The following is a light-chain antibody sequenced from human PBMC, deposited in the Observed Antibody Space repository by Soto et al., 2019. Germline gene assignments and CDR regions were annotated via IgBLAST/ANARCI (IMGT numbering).Light chain of an antibody. CDR2: DVS. CDR1: QSVSSNY. J-gene: IGKJ1*01. V-gene: IGKV3-20*01. Sequence: EIVLTQSPGTLSLSPGERATLSCRSSQSVSSNYLAWYQQKPDQAPRLVIYDVSGRATGIPDRFSGSGSGTDFTLTISRLEPEDFAVYYCQQYGSSPTFGQGTQVEIK. CDR3: QQYGSSPT.